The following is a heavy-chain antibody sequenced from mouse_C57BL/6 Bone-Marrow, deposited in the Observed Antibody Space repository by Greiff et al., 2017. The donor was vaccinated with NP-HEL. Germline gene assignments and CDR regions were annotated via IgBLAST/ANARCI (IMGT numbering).Heavy chain of an antibody. J-gene: IGHJ3*01. CDR3: ARGGYYSKFAY. CDR2: ISDGGSYT. CDR1: GFTFSSYA. Sequence: EVNVVESGGGLVKPGGSLKLSCAASGFTFSSYAMSWVRQTPEKRLEWVATISDGGSYTYYPDNVKGRFTISRDNAKNNLYLQMSHLKSEDTAMYDCARGGYYSKFAYWGQGTLVTVSA. V-gene: IGHV5-4*03. D-gene: IGHD2-5*01.